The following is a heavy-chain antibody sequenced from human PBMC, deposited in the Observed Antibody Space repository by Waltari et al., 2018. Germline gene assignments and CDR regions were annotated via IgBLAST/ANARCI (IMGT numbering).Heavy chain of an antibody. V-gene: IGHV3-30*18. J-gene: IGHJ4*02. D-gene: IGHD2-8*01. Sequence: QVQLVESGGGVVQPGRSLRLSCAASGFTFSSYGMDWVRQAPGKGLEWVAIISYDGSNEYYADSVKGRFTISRDNSKNTLYLQMNSLRAEDTAVYYCAKELNAMVYGFDYWGQGTLVSVSS. CDR3: AKELNAMVYGFDY. CDR2: ISYDGSNE. CDR1: GFTFSSYG.